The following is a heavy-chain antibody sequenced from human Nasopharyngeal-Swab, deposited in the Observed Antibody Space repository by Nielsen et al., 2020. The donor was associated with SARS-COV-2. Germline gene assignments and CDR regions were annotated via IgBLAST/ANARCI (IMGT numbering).Heavy chain of an antibody. CDR2: IYYSGST. J-gene: IGHJ4*02. D-gene: IGHD2/OR15-2a*01. CDR1: GGSISSYY. V-gene: IGHV4-59*01. CDR3: ARRGRASWGPAGNSGGYFDY. Sequence: GSLRLSCTVSGGSISSYYWSWIRQPPGKGLEWIGYIYYSGSTNYNPSLKSRVTISVDTSKNQFSLKLSSVTAADTAVYYCARRGRASWGPAGNSGGYFDYWGQGTLVTVSS.